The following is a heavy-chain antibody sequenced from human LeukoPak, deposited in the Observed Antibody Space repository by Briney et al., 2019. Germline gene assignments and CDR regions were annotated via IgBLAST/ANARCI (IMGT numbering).Heavy chain of an antibody. D-gene: IGHD3-10*01. V-gene: IGHV1-18*01. Sequence: ASVKVSCKASGYTFTSSGISWVRQAPGQGLEWMGWISTYNGNTKYAQRLQGRVTMTTDTSTSTAYMQLRSLRSDDTAVYYCAKVDRGPYYFDYWGQGTLVTVSS. CDR2: ISTYNGNT. J-gene: IGHJ4*02. CDR1: GYTFTSSG. CDR3: AKVDRGPYYFDY.